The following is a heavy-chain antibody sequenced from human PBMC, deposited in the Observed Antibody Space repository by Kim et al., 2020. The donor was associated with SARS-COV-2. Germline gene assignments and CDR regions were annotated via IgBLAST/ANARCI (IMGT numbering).Heavy chain of an antibody. V-gene: IGHV5-51*01. D-gene: IGHD1-26*01. CDR3: ARHSGSYYVDY. J-gene: IGHJ4*02. Sequence: RYRPAYQGQVTISADKSISTAYLQWSSLKASDTAMYYCARHSGSYYVDYWGQGTLVTVSS.